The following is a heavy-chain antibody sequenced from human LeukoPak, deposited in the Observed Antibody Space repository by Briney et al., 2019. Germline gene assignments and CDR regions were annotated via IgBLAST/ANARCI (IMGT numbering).Heavy chain of an antibody. Sequence: GGSLRLPCAASGFTFSSYAMSWVRQAPGKGLEWVSAISGSGGSTYYADSVKGRFTISRDNSKNTLYLQMNSLRAEDTAVYYCAKRGDYYDSSGCPYYFDYWGQGTLVTVSS. CDR3: AKRGDYYDSSGCPYYFDY. J-gene: IGHJ4*02. CDR1: GFTFSSYA. V-gene: IGHV3-23*01. D-gene: IGHD3-22*01. CDR2: ISGSGGST.